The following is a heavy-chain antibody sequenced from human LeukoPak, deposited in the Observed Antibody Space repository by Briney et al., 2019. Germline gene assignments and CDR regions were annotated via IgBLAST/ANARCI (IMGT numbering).Heavy chain of an antibody. V-gene: IGHV4-34*01. CDR2: INDSGGT. CDR3: AREPAFGVVIPFDY. D-gene: IGHD3-3*01. J-gene: IGHJ4*02. CDR1: GGSFNAYY. Sequence: SETLSLTCVVYGGSFNAYYWSWIRQPPGKGLEWIGEINDSGGTNYNPSLKSRVTISVDTSKNQFSLKLSSVTAADTAVYYCAREPAFGVVIPFDYWGQGTLVTVSS.